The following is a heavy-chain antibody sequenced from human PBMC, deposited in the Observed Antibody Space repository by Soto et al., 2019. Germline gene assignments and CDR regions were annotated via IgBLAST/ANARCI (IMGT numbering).Heavy chain of an antibody. J-gene: IGHJ4*02. V-gene: IGHV4-34*01. Sequence: QVQLQQWGAGLLKPSETLSLTCAVYGGSFSGYYWSWIRQPPGKGLEWIGEINHSGRTNYNPSLKSRVTISVDTSKNQFSLKLSSVTAADTAVYYCARGRRPSLYATPPFDYWGQGTLVTVSS. CDR1: GGSFSGYY. D-gene: IGHD2-8*01. CDR3: ARGRRPSLYATPPFDY. CDR2: INHSGRT.